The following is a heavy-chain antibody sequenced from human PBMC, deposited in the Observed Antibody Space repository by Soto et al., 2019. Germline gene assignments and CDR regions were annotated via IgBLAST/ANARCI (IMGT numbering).Heavy chain of an antibody. V-gene: IGHV1-3*01. J-gene: IGHJ4*02. CDR3: ARELLGY. CDR2: INAGNGNT. Sequence: GASVKVSCKASGYTFTSYAMHWVRQAPGQRLEWMGWINAGNGNTKHSQKFQGRVTITRDTSASTAYMELSSLRSEDTAVYYCARELLGYWGQGTLVTVSS. D-gene: IGHD2-15*01. CDR1: GYTFTSYA.